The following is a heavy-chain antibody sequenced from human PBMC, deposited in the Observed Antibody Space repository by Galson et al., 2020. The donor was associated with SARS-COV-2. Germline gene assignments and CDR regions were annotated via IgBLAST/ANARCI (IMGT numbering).Heavy chain of an antibody. J-gene: IGHJ4*02. CDR1: GFTFSNYW. V-gene: IGHV3-74*03. D-gene: IGHD2-15*01. CDR2: VHGNTA. Sequence: GGSLRLSCVASGFTFSNYWMHWVRQVPGKGLVWLSHVHGNTATYADFVKGRFSISRDDAQNTLFLQLYNLGVEDTAVYYCARGTVEIPGTDYWGQGTLVTVSS. CDR3: ARGTVEIPGTDY.